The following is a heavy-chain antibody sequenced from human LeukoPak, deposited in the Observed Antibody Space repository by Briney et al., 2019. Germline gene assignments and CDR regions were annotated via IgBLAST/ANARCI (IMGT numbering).Heavy chain of an antibody. Sequence: PGGSLRLSCAASGFTFSSYGMHWVRQAPGKGLEWVAVISYDGSNKYYADSVKGRFTISRDNSKNTLYLQMNSLRAEDTAVYYCALWGGGALDYWGQGALVTVSS. CDR2: ISYDGSNK. V-gene: IGHV3-30*03. CDR1: GFTFSSYG. CDR3: ALWGGGALDY. D-gene: IGHD3-16*01. J-gene: IGHJ4*02.